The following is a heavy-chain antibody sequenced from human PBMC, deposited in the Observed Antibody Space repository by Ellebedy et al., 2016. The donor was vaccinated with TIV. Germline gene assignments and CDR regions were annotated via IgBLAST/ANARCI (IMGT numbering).Heavy chain of an antibody. CDR1: GFTFSSYG. V-gene: IGHV3-30*02. D-gene: IGHD6-13*01. Sequence: GESLKISCAASGFTFSSYGMHWVRQAPGKGLEWVAFIRYDGSNKYYADSVKGRFTISRDNSKNTLYLQMSSLRAEDTAVYYCVKDRVAAAGTIKSGSYVTYSNWYFDLWGRGTLVTVSS. CDR2: IRYDGSNK. J-gene: IGHJ2*01. CDR3: VKDRVAAAGTIKSGSYVTYSNWYFDL.